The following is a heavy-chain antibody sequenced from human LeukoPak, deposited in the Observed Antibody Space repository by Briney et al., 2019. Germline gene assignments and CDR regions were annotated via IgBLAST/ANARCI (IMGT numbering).Heavy chain of an antibody. V-gene: IGHV3-7*01. CDR1: GFTFSSYW. CDR3: AREVVLSTSAWFEY. CDR2: IKEDGTER. J-gene: IGHJ4*02. Sequence: GGSLRLSCAVSGFTFSSYWMSWVRQAPGKGLEWVANIKEDGTERYYQDSVKGRFTISRDNAKNSLYLQMNSLRAEDTAVYYCAREVVLSTSAWFEYWGQGTLVTVSS. D-gene: IGHD3-22*01.